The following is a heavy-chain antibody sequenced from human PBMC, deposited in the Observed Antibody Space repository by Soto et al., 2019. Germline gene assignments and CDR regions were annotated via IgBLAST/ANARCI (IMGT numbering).Heavy chain of an antibody. CDR3: ARDPTVRGVNYYYYGMDV. CDR1: GGSISSGDYY. V-gene: IGHV4-30-4*01. CDR2: IYYSGST. D-gene: IGHD3-10*01. J-gene: IGHJ6*02. Sequence: SETLSLTCTVSGGSISSGDYYWSWIRQPPGKGLEWIGYIYYSGSTYYNPSLKSRVTVSVDTSKNQFSLKLSSVTAADTAVYYCARDPTVRGVNYYYYGMDVWGQGTTVTVSS.